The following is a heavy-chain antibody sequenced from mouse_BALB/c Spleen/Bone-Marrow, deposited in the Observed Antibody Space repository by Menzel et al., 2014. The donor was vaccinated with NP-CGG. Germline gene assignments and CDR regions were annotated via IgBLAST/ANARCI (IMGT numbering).Heavy chain of an antibody. CDR3: ARLGYYGWFAY. CDR2: INPESNTI. J-gene: IGHJ3*01. D-gene: IGHD2-3*01. V-gene: IGHV4-1*02. Sequence: EVQVVESGGGLVQPGGSLELSCAASGFDFSRYWMSWVRQAPGKGLQWIGEINPESNTINYTPSLKDKFIISRDNAKNTLYLQMSKVRSEDTALYCCARLGYYGWFAYWGQGTLVTVSA. CDR1: GFDFSRYW.